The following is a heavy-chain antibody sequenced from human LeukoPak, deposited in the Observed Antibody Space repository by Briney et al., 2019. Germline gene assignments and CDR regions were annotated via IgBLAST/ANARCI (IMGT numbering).Heavy chain of an antibody. D-gene: IGHD3-3*01. V-gene: IGHV4-39*07. CDR1: GGSISSSSCY. CDR3: ARGVPEYYDFWSGYFYYFDY. CDR2: MYYSGTT. Sequence: KPSETLSLTCTVSGGSISSSSCYWDWIRQPPGKGLEWIGGMYYSGTTDYNPSLKSRVTISVDTSKNQFSLKLTSVTAADTAVYYCARGVPEYYDFWSGYFYYFDYWGQGTLVTVSS. J-gene: IGHJ4*02.